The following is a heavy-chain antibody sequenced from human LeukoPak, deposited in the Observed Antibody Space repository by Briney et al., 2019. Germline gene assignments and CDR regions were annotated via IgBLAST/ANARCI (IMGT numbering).Heavy chain of an antibody. D-gene: IGHD3-3*01. CDR1: GNTFTNNG. V-gene: IGHV1-18*01. J-gene: IGHJ5*02. Sequence: ASVKVSCKASGNTFTNNGISWVRQAPGQGLEWMGWISAYNGNTNYAQKFQGRVTMTRDMSTTTVYMELSSLRSEDTAVYYCARGPHRRTYDRDNWFDPWGQGTLVTVSS. CDR3: ARGPHRRTYDRDNWFDP. CDR2: ISAYNGNT.